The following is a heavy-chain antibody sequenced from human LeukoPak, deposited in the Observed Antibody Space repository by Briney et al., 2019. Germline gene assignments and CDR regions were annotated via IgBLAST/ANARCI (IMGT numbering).Heavy chain of an antibody. CDR1: GGSFSGYY. CDR2: INHSGST. J-gene: IGHJ5*02. Sequence: TASETLSLTCAVYGGSFSGYYWSWIRQPPGKGLEWIGEINHSGSTNYNPSLKSRVTISVDTSKNQFSLKLSSVTAADTAVYYCARAWFDPWGQGTLVTVSS. V-gene: IGHV4-34*01. CDR3: ARAWFDP.